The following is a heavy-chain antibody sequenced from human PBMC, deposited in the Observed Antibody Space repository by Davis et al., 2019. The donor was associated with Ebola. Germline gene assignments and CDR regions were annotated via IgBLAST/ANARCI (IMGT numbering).Heavy chain of an antibody. CDR3: ARVAGYSYGLTPYGMDV. J-gene: IGHJ6*02. CDR1: GFTFSSYS. CDR2: ISSSSSTI. D-gene: IGHD5-18*01. Sequence: GESLKISCAASGFTFSSYSMNWVRQAPGKGLEWVSYISSSSSTIYYADSVKGRFTISRDNAKNSLYLQMNSLRAEDTAVYYCARVAGYSYGLTPYGMDVWGQGTTVTVSS. V-gene: IGHV3-48*01.